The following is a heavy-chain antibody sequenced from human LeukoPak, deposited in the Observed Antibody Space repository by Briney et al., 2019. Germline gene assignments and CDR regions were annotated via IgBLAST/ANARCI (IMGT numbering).Heavy chain of an antibody. D-gene: IGHD3-22*01. J-gene: IGHJ3*02. CDR3: AKDCKTYYYDSSGYPPDAFDI. CDR2: ISGSGGST. Sequence: GGSLRLSCAASGFTFSSYAMSWVRQAPGKGLEGVSAISGSGGSTYYADSVKGRFTIYRDNSKNTLYLQMNSLRAEDTAVYYCAKDCKTYYYDSSGYPPDAFDIWGQGTMVTVSS. CDR1: GFTFSSYA. V-gene: IGHV3-23*01.